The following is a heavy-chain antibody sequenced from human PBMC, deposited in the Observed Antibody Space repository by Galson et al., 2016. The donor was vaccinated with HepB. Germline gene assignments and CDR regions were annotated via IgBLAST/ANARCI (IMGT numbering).Heavy chain of an antibody. CDR1: GFTFSDYS. CDR2: ISISSGYI. V-gene: IGHV3-21*01. Sequence: SLRLSCAASGFTFSDYSMNWVRQAPGKGLEWVSSISISSGYIYYADSVKGRFTISRDNAKNSLYLQMNSLRAEDTAVYYCARDANFYDSSGYHHFDYWGQGTLVTVSS. J-gene: IGHJ4*02. D-gene: IGHD3-22*01. CDR3: ARDANFYDSSGYHHFDY.